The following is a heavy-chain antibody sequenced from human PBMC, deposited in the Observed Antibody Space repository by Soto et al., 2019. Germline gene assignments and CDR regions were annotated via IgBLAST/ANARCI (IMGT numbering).Heavy chain of an antibody. D-gene: IGHD3-22*01. J-gene: IGHJ4*02. V-gene: IGHV4-34*01. CDR1: GGSFSGYY. CDR2: INHSGST. CDR3: ARGLNQAPPPNVVYYFDY. Sequence: PSETLSLTCAVYGGSFSGYYWSWIRQPPGKGLEWIGEINHSGSTNYNPSLKSRVTISVDTSKNQFSLKLSSVTAADTAVYYCARGLNQAPPPNVVYYFDYWGQGTLVTAPQ.